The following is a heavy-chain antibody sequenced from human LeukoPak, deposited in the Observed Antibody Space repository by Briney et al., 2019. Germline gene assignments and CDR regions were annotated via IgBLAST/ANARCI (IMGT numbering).Heavy chain of an antibody. CDR3: AASRDGYNEYFQH. D-gene: IGHD5-24*01. J-gene: IGHJ1*01. V-gene: IGHV4-59*01. Sequence: PSETLSLTCTVSGGSISSYYWSWIRQPPGKGLEWIGYIYYSGSTNYNPSLKSRVTISVDTSKNQFSLKLSSVTAADTAVYYCAASRDGYNEYFQHWGQGTLVTVSS. CDR1: GGSISSYY. CDR2: IYYSGST.